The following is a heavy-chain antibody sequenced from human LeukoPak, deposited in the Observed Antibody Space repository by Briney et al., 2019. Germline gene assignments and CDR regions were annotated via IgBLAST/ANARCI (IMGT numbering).Heavy chain of an antibody. CDR3: ARDPSIFYDILTGYSASGYYYGMDV. J-gene: IGHJ6*02. CDR2: INAGNGNT. CDR1: GYTFTSYA. V-gene: IGHV1-3*01. Sequence: ASVTVSFTASGYTFTSYAMHWVRQAPGQRIEWMGWINAGNGNTKYSQKFQGRVTITRDTSASTAYMELSSLRSEDTAVYYCARDPSIFYDILTGYSASGYYYGMDVWGQGTTVTVSS. D-gene: IGHD3-9*01.